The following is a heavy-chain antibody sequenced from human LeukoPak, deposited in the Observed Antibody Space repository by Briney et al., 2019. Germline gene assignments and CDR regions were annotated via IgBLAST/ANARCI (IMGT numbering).Heavy chain of an antibody. V-gene: IGHV4-39*07. Sequence: PSETLSLTCTVSGGSISSSSYYWGWIRQPPGKGLEWIGSIYYSGSTYYNPSLKSRVTISLDTSKNQFSLKLSSLTAADTAVYYCARFSSGSNWFDAWGQGTLVTVSS. J-gene: IGHJ5*02. CDR3: ARFSSGSNWFDA. D-gene: IGHD2-8*01. CDR2: IYYSGST. CDR1: GGSISSSSYY.